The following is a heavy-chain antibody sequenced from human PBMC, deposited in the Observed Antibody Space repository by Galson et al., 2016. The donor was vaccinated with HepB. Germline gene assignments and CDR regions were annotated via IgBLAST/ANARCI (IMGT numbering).Heavy chain of an antibody. Sequence: SLRLSCAASGFTFSDYYMNWMRQAPGRGLEWIGYISSGTNTMHYADSVKGRFTISRDNAKNSLYLQMTGLRTEDTAIYYCATERGQRILDYWGLGTLVTVSS. CDR1: GFTFSDYY. CDR3: ATERGQRILDY. CDR2: ISSGTNTM. D-gene: IGHD2-2*01. J-gene: IGHJ4*02. V-gene: IGHV3-11*01.